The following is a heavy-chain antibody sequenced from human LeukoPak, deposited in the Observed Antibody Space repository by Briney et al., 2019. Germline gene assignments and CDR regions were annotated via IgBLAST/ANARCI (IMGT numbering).Heavy chain of an antibody. CDR1: GGSIRSYY. CDR3: ARDRGYCSGGSCYRWFDP. J-gene: IGHJ5*02. V-gene: IGHV4-59*01. CDR2: IYYSGST. Sequence: PSETLSLTCTVSGGSIRSYYWSWIRQPPGKGLEWIGYIYYSGSTNYNPSLKSRVTISVDTSKNQFSLKLSSVTAADTAVYYCARDRGYCSGGSCYRWFDPWGQGTLVTVSS. D-gene: IGHD2-15*01.